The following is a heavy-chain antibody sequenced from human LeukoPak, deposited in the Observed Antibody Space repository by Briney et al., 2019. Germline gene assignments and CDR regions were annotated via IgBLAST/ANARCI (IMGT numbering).Heavy chain of an antibody. CDR3: ARGYDMSGYRMFYYFDY. CDR2: INPNSGGT. J-gene: IGHJ4*02. D-gene: IGHD3-22*01. Sequence: GASVKVSYKPSGYTFTGYYMHWVRQAPGQGLEWMGWINPNSGGTNYAQKFQGRVTMTRDTSISTAYMELSRLRSDDTAVYYSARGYDMSGYRMFYYFDYWGQGTLVTVSS. CDR1: GYTFTGYY. V-gene: IGHV1-2*02.